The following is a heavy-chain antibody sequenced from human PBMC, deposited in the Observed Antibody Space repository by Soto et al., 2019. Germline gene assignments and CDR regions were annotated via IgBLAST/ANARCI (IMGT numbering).Heavy chain of an antibody. J-gene: IGHJ4*02. CDR3: ARVDHRGYFAILTDY. V-gene: IGHV4-31*03. CDR2: IYDSVNT. Sequence: SETLSLTCTVSGDSLSSGGRYWSWIRQHPGKGLEWIGHIYDSVNTYYSPSLRSRVTISADMSKNQFSLNLRSVTAADTAVYYCARVDHRGYFAILTDYWGQGTLVTVSS. CDR1: GDSLSSGGRY. D-gene: IGHD3-9*01.